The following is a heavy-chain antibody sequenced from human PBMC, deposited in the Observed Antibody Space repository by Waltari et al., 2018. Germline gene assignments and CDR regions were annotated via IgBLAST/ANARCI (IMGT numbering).Heavy chain of an antibody. J-gene: IGHJ6*03. V-gene: IGHV4-34*01. Sequence: QVQLQQWGAGLLKPSETLSLTCAVYGGSFSGYYWSWIRQPPGKGLEWIGEINHSGSTNYNPSLKSRVTISVDTSKNQFSLKLSSVTAADAAVYYCARGVLWFGDAYMDVWGKGTTVTVSS. CDR1: GGSFSGYY. CDR2: INHSGST. CDR3: ARGVLWFGDAYMDV. D-gene: IGHD3-10*01.